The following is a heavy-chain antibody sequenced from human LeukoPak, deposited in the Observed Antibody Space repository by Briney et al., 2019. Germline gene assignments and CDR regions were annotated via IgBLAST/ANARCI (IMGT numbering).Heavy chain of an antibody. J-gene: IGHJ5*02. CDR3: AILRGYCSGGSCYPRGWFDP. V-gene: IGHV4-59*08. CDR1: GGSISSYY. Sequence: PSETLSLTCTVSGGSISSYYWSWIRQPPGKGLEWIGYIYYSGSTNYNPSLKSRVTISVDTSKNQFSLKLSSVTAADTAVYYCAILRGYCSGGSCYPRGWFDPWGQGTLVTVSS. D-gene: IGHD2-15*01. CDR2: IYYSGST.